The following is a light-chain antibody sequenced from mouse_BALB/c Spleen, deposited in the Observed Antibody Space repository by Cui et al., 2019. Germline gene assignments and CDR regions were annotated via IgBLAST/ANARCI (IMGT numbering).Light chain of an antibody. J-gene: IGKJ2*01. CDR2: RAN. CDR3: LQYDEFPYT. Sequence: DIKMTQSPSSMYASLGYRVTITCKASQDINSYVSWFQQKPGESPKTLIYRANRLVDGVPSRFSGSGSGQDYSLTISSLEYENMGIYYCLQYDEFPYTFGGGTKLEIK. V-gene: IGKV14-111*01. CDR1: QDINSY.